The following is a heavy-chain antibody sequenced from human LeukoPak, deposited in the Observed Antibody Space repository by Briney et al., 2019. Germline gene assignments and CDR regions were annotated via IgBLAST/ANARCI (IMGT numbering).Heavy chain of an antibody. Sequence: PSETLSLTCTVSGASISSGSNYWGWIRQPPGKTLEWIGSIYSSGSTYYNSSLQSRVIILIDTSKNHFSLTLTSVTAADTAVYYCASGYRGGACQLGGVDMWGQGTMVTVSS. J-gene: IGHJ3*02. CDR1: GASISSGSNY. D-gene: IGHD2-21*02. V-gene: IGHV4-39*07. CDR3: ASGYRGGACQLGGVDM. CDR2: IYSSGST.